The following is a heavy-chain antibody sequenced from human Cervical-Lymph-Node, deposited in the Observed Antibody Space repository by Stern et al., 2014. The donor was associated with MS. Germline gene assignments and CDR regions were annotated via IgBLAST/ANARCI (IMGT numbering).Heavy chain of an antibody. J-gene: IGHJ4*02. D-gene: IGHD6-13*01. V-gene: IGHV1-3*01. Sequence: VQLVQSGAEVKKPGASVKVSCKASGYTFTNYALHWVRQAPGQRPEWMGWIHPGNGDAKYSQNFQDRVTITRDTSANTVYMELRSLRVEDTAMYYYARGYSTTYLDYWGQGTLVTVSS. CDR2: IHPGNGDA. CDR1: GYTFTNYA. CDR3: ARGYSTTYLDY.